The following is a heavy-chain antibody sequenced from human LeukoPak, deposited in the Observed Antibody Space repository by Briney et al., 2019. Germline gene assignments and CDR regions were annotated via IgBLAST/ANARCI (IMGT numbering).Heavy chain of an antibody. J-gene: IGHJ4*02. Sequence: SETLSLTCTVSGGSISSYYWSWIRRPPGKGLEWIGYIYYSGSTNYNPSLKSRVTISVDTSKNQFSLKLSSVTAADTAVYYCARHKGYYYDSSGYYYFDYWGQGTLVTVSS. CDR2: IYYSGST. V-gene: IGHV4-59*08. D-gene: IGHD3-22*01. CDR1: GGSISSYY. CDR3: ARHKGYYYDSSGYYYFDY.